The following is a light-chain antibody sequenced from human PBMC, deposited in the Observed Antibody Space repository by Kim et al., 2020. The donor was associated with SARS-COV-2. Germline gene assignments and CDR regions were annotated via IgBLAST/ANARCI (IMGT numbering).Light chain of an antibody. CDR1: QSVSSN. V-gene: IGKV3-15*01. Sequence: SPGERATLSCRAGQSVSSNLAWCQQKPGQAPRLLIYGASTRATGIPARFSGSGSGTEFTLTISSLQSEDFTVYYCQQYNNWPPKTFGQGTKVDIK. CDR2: GAS. J-gene: IGKJ1*01. CDR3: QQYNNWPPKT.